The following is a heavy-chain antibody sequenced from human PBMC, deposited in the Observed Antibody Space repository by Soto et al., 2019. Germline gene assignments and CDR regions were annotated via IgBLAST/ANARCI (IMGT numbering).Heavy chain of an antibody. V-gene: IGHV4-39*01. D-gene: IGHD5-12*01. CDR3: AAEGRWLQSGKGLDY. CDR1: GGSISSSSYY. CDR2: IYYSGST. Sequence: QLQLQESGPGLVKPSETLSLTCTVSGGSISSSSYYWGWIRQPPGKGLEWIGSIYYSGSTYYNPSLKSRVTISVDTSKNQFSLKLSSVTAADTAVYYCAAEGRWLQSGKGLDYWGQGTLVTVSS. J-gene: IGHJ4*02.